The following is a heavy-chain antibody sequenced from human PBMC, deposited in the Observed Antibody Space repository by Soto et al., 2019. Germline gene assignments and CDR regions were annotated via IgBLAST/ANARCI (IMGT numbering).Heavy chain of an antibody. CDR2: IYWDDDT. Sequence: HITLKESGPTLVKPTQTLTLTCIFSGFSFSADGVGVGWIRQPPGKTLEWLALIYWDDDTRYRPSLKSRLTITKHSPKHXVVLTMTNMDPLDTATYYCAHAFGGTSWPNDAFDVWGQGTVVTVSS. J-gene: IGHJ3*01. V-gene: IGHV2-5*02. CDR3: AHAFGGTSWPNDAFDV. D-gene: IGHD3-16*01. CDR1: GFSFSADGVG.